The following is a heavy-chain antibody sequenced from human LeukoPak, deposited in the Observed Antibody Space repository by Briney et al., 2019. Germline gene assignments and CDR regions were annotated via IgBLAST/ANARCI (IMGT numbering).Heavy chain of an antibody. Sequence: PSETLSLTCTVSGGSISSYYWSWIRQPPGKGLEWIGYIYYSGSTNYNPSLKSRVTISVDTSKNQFSLKLSSVTAADTAVYYCARTYDTSSGWTRFFDYWGQGTLVTVSS. CDR2: IYYSGST. V-gene: IGHV4-59*01. D-gene: IGHD6-19*01. CDR3: ARTYDTSSGWTRFFDY. J-gene: IGHJ4*02. CDR1: GGSISSYY.